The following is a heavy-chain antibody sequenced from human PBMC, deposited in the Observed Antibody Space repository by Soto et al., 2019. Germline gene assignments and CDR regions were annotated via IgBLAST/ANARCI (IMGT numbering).Heavy chain of an antibody. D-gene: IGHD6-13*01. CDR3: ARAGSQQLVPHYFDY. CDR2: IYDSGIT. J-gene: IGHJ4*02. CDR1: GGPISSGGYY. V-gene: IGHV4-31*03. Sequence: LSLTCTVSGGPISSGGYYWGWIRQHPGKGLEWIGHIYDSGITYYNASLKSRVTISVDTSKNQFSLNLSSVTAADTAVYYCARAGSQQLVPHYFDYWGQGTLVTVSS.